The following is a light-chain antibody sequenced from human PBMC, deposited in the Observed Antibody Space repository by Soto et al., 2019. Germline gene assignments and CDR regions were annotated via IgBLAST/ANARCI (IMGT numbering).Light chain of an antibody. CDR2: RNN. J-gene: IGLJ3*02. Sequence: QSVLIQPPSASGTPGQRVTISCSGSSSNIGGNFVSWYQQLPGTAPKLLIHRNNQRPSGVPDRFSGSKSGTSASLAISGLRSEDEADYYCAAWDDSLSGVVFGGGTKVTVL. CDR3: AAWDDSLSGVV. V-gene: IGLV1-47*01. CDR1: SSNIGGNF.